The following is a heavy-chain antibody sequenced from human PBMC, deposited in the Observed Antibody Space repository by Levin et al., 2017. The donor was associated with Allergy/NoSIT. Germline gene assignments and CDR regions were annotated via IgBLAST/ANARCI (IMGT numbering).Heavy chain of an antibody. CDR3: ARHGDYGSGSYDLYYYYYSMEA. CDR2: INPNSGGT. Sequence: ASVKVSCKASGYTFRDYYIQWVRQAPGQGLEWMGWINPNSGGTNYAQKFQGRLTMTTDTSISAVYMELSSLRSDDTAVYYCARHGDYGSGSYDLYYYYYSMEAWGRGTEVTVSS. CDR1: GYTFRDYY. V-gene: IGHV1-2*02. J-gene: IGHJ6*04. D-gene: IGHD3-10*01.